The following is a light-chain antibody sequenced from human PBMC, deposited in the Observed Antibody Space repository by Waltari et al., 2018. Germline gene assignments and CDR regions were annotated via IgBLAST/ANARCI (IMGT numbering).Light chain of an antibody. Sequence: DIVLTQSPATLSLSPGDTATLSCRASQSVGSYLAWYQQKPGQPPRLLIYDASNRATGVPARFRGSGSGTEFTLTISGLEAEDFAVYYCQQRSNWAPHTFGQGARLEIK. V-gene: IGKV3-11*01. J-gene: IGKJ2*01. CDR3: QQRSNWAPHT. CDR1: QSVGSY. CDR2: DAS.